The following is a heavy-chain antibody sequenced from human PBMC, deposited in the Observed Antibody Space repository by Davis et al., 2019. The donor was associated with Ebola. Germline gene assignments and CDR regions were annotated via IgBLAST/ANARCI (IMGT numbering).Heavy chain of an antibody. D-gene: IGHD6-19*01. CDR3: ARDSSGWYFFDY. CDR2: INAGNGNT. V-gene: IGHV1-3*01. Sequence: ASVKVSCKASGYTSTSYAMHWVRQAPGQRLEWMGWINAGNGNTKYSQKFQGRVTITRDTSASTAYMELSSLRSEDTAVYYCARDSSGWYFFDYWGQGTLVTVSS. J-gene: IGHJ4*02. CDR1: GYTSTSYA.